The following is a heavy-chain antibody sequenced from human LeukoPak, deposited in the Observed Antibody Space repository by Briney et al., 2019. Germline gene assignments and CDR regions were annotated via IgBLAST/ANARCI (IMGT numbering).Heavy chain of an antibody. V-gene: IGHV4-34*01. CDR3: ARSVRRLLWFGELLSHFDY. Sequence: SETLSLTCAVYGGSFSGYYWSWIRQPPGKGLEWIGEINHSGSTNYNPSLKSRVTISVDTSKNQLSLKLSSVTAADTAVYYCARSVRRLLWFGELLSHFDYWGQGTLVTVSS. CDR2: INHSGST. J-gene: IGHJ4*02. CDR1: GGSFSGYY. D-gene: IGHD3-10*01.